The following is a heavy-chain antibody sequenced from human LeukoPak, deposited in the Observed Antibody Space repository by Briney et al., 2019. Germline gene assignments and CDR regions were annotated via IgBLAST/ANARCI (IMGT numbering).Heavy chain of an antibody. J-gene: IGHJ4*02. D-gene: IGHD3-22*01. V-gene: IGHV3-7*05. CDR1: GFTFSKYW. CDR3: ARVVGDPSSYLPFY. Sequence: PGGSLRLSCAASGFTFSKYWMNWVRQAPGKGLEWVANIKQDGSEKNYVDSVKGRFTISRDNAQNPLYLQMNSLRAEDTAVYYCARVVGDPSSYLPFYWGQGTLVTVSS. CDR2: IKQDGSEK.